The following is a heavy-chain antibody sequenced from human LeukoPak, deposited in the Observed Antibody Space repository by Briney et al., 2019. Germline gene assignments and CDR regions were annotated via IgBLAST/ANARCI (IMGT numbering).Heavy chain of an antibody. CDR1: GHSITSDV. CDR3: ARLDCLSDGCNNY. D-gene: IGHD2/OR15-2a*01. J-gene: IGHJ4*02. Sequence: PSETLSLTCIVSGHSITSDVWSWLRQSPGKGLEWIGYINYSGRSEYDPSLKSRVTISVDRSRKRVSLKMRSVTAADTAVYYCARLDCLSDGCNNYWAVGALVTVSS. CDR2: INYSGRS. V-gene: IGHV4-59*08.